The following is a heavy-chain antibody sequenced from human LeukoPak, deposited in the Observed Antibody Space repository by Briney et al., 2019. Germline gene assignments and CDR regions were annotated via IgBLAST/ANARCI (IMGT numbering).Heavy chain of an antibody. V-gene: IGHV3-48*04. J-gene: IGHJ4*02. CDR2: ISSSSRTI. D-gene: IGHD3-10*01. CDR1: GFTFSSYS. Sequence: GGSLRLSCAASGFTFSSYSMNWVRQAPGKGLEWVSYISSSSRTIYYADSVKGRFTISRDNAKNSLYLQMNSLRAEDTAVYYCARESYYYGSGSYYSDYWGQGTLVTVSS. CDR3: ARESYYYGSGSYYSDY.